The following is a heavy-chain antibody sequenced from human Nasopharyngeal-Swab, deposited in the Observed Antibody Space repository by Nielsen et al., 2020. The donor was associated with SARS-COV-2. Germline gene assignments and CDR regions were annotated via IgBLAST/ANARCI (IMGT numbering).Heavy chain of an antibody. Sequence: GESLKISCVGSGFSLSNYWMSWVRPAPGRGLEWVANIRRDSGARFYVDSVKGRFTISRDNAKNSLYLQMNSLRAEDTAVYYCVRDTGAWDFDYWGQGTLITVSS. CDR2: IRRDSGAR. CDR1: GFSLSNYW. V-gene: IGHV3-7*01. CDR3: VRDTGAWDFDY. D-gene: IGHD1-26*01. J-gene: IGHJ4*02.